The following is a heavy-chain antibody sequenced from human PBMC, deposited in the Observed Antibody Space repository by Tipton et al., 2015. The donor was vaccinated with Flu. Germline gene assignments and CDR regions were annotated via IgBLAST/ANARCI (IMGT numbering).Heavy chain of an antibody. D-gene: IGHD6-19*01. Sequence: SLRLSCAASGFTFSSYEMNWVRQAPGKGLEWVSYISSSGSTIYYADSVKGRFTISRDNAKNSLYLQMNSLRAEDTAVYYCARVNSSGWSYYYYYGMDVWGQGTTVTVSS. CDR1: GFTFSSYE. V-gene: IGHV3-48*03. CDR2: ISSSGSTI. CDR3: ARVNSSGWSYYYYYGMDV. J-gene: IGHJ6*02.